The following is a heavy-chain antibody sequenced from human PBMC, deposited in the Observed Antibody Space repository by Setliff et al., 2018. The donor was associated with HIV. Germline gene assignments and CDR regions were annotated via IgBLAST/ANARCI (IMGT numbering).Heavy chain of an antibody. CDR2: IIPIFGPA. J-gene: IGHJ5*02. CDR3: ARGFEVESSGWFDP. CDR1: GGTVSSYA. Sequence: ASVKVSCKASGGTVSSYAINWVRQAPGQGLEWMGGIIPIFGPANYAQKFQDRVTITTDEFTSTAYMELSSLKSEDTAVYYCARGFEVESSGWFDPWGQGTLVTVSS. V-gene: IGHV1-69*05. D-gene: IGHD3-9*01.